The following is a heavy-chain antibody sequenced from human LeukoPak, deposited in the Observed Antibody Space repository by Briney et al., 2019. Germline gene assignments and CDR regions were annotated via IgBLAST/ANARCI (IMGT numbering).Heavy chain of an antibody. Sequence: SETLSLTCAVSGDSFSSHYWTWTRQSPGTGLEWIGYISHIGRTNYNPSLKSRVTISIDTSKNQFSLKLRSVTAADTAVYYCARDLVTVTKGFDIWGQGTMVSVSS. V-gene: IGHV4-59*11. J-gene: IGHJ3*02. CDR3: ARDLVTVTKGFDI. D-gene: IGHD4-17*01. CDR2: ISHIGRT. CDR1: GDSFSSHY.